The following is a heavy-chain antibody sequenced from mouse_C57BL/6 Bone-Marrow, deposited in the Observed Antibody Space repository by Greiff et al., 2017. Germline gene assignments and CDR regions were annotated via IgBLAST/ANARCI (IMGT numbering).Heavy chain of an antibody. CDR1: GYTFTSYW. Sequence: QVQLQPPGAELVKPGASVKMSCKASGYTFTSYWITWVKQRPGQGLEWIGDIYPGSGSTNYNEKFKSKATLTVDTSSSTAYMQLSSLTSEDSAVYYCARRSSYVGGAMDYWGQGTSVTVSS. D-gene: IGHD1-1*01. J-gene: IGHJ4*01. V-gene: IGHV1-55*01. CDR2: IYPGSGST. CDR3: ARRSSYVGGAMDY.